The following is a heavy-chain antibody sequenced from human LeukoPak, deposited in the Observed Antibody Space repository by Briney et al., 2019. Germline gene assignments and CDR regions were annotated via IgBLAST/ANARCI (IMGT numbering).Heavy chain of an antibody. CDR2: MNPNSGNT. CDR1: GYTFTSYD. J-gene: IGHJ6*02. V-gene: IGHV1-8*01. Sequence: ASVKVSCKASGYTFTSYDINWVRQATGQGLEWMGWMNPNSGNTGYAQKFQGRVTMTRNTSISTAYMELSSLGSEDTAVYYCARGHSSGWIINYYYGMDVWGQGTTVTVSS. CDR3: ARGHSSGWIINYYYGMDV. D-gene: IGHD6-19*01.